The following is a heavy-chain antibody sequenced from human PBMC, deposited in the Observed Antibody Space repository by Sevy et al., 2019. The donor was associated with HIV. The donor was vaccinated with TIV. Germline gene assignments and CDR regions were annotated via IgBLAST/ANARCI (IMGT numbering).Heavy chain of an antibody. CDR3: AKEIIGSGSYYSYYFDY. CDR2: ISWNSGSI. CDR1: GFTFDDYA. D-gene: IGHD3-10*01. Sequence: GGSLRLSCAASGFTFDDYAMHWVRQAPGKGLEWVSGISWNSGSIGYADSVKGRFTISRDNAKNSLYLQMNSLRAEDTALYYCAKEIIGSGSYYSYYFDYWGQGTLVTVSS. J-gene: IGHJ4*02. V-gene: IGHV3-9*01.